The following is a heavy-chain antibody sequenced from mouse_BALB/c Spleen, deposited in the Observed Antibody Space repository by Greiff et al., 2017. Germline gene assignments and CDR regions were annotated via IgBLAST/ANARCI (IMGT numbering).Heavy chain of an antibody. D-gene: IGHD2-10*02. CDR3: ARTPYGNYPYWYFDV. Sequence: QVQLQQPGAELVMPGASVKMSCKASGYTFTDYWMHWVKQRPGQGLEWIGAIDTSDSYTSYNQKFKGKATLTVDESSSTAYMQLSSLTSEDSAVYYCARTPYGNYPYWYFDVWGAGTTVTVSS. J-gene: IGHJ1*01. V-gene: IGHV1-69*01. CDR1: GYTFTDYW. CDR2: IDTSDSYT.